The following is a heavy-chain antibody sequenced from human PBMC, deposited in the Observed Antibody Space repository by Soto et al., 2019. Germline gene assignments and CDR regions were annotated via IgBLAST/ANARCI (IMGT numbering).Heavy chain of an antibody. CDR1: GFTFSSYS. CDR2: ISSSSSTI. CDR3: ARGNVLRYFDWLPGDY. Sequence: GGSLRLSCAASGFTFSSYSMNWVRQAPGKGLEWVSYISSSSSTIYYADSVKGRFTISRDNAKNSLYLKMNSLRAEDTAVYYCARGNVLRYFDWLPGDYWGQGTLVTVSS. D-gene: IGHD3-9*01. J-gene: IGHJ4*02. V-gene: IGHV3-48*01.